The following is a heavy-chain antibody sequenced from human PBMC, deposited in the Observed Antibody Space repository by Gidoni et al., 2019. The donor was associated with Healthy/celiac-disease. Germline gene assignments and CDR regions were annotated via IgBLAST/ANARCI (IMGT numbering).Heavy chain of an antibody. CDR2: ISAYNGNT. Sequence: QLQLVQSGAEVKKPGASVKVSCKAPGYTFTSYGISWVRQAPGQGLELMGWISAYNGNTNYAQKLQGRVTMTTDTSTSTAYMELRSLRSDDTAVYYCARDEGSYGDYDYYYGMDVWGQGTTVTVSS. D-gene: IGHD4-17*01. J-gene: IGHJ6*02. V-gene: IGHV1-18*01. CDR3: ARDEGSYGDYDYYYGMDV. CDR1: GYTFTSYG.